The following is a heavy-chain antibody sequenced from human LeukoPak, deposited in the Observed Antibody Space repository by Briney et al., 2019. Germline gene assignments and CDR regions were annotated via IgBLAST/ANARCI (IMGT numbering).Heavy chain of an antibody. CDR3: ARRKVVPAAGWFDP. J-gene: IGHJ5*02. D-gene: IGHD2-2*01. CDR2: INHSGST. CDR1: GGSFSGYY. Sequence: SETLSLTCAVYGGSFSGYYWSWIRQPPGKGLEWIGEINHSGSTNYNPSLKSRVTISVDTSKNQFSLKLSSVTAADTAVYYCARRKVVPAAGWFDPWGQGTLVTVSS. V-gene: IGHV4-34*01.